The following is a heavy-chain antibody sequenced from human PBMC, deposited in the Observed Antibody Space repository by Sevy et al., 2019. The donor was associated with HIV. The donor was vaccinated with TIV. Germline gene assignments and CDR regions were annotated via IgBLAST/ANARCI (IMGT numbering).Heavy chain of an antibody. CDR3: AKDFTGYNGMDV. J-gene: IGHJ6*02. CDR1: GIIFTSSG. D-gene: IGHD3-9*01. CDR2: ISYHGRDK. V-gene: IGHV3-30*18. Sequence: GGSLRLSCVVSGIIFTSSGMHWVRQAPGKGLEWVAVISYHGRDKFYADSVKGRFTISRDNSKNKLYLQMNGLGIEDTAVYYCAKDFTGYNGMDVWGQGTMVTVSS.